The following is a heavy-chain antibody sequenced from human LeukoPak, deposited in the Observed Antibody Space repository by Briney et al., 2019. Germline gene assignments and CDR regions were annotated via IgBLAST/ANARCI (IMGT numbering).Heavy chain of an antibody. D-gene: IGHD3-22*01. CDR3: AXXXXDSSGYRNDY. J-gene: IGHJ4*02. CDR2: ISAYNGNT. CDR1: GYTFTSYG. Sequence: AASVKVSCKASGYTFTSYGISWVRQAPRQGLEWMGWISAYNGNTNYAQKLRGRVTMTTDTSTSTAYMELRSLRSDDTAVYYCAXXXXDSSGYRNDYWGQGTLVTVSS. V-gene: IGHV1-18*01.